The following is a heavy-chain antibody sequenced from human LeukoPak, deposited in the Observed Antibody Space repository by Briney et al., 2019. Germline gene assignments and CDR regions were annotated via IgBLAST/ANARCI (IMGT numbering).Heavy chain of an antibody. CDR1: GGTFSSYA. CDR3: ARGFRAARLRGEAFDI. Sequence: GASVKVSCKASGGTFSSYAISWVRQAPGQGREWMGGIIPIFGTANYAQKFQGRVTITTDESTNTAYMELSSLRSEDTAVYYCARGFRAARLRGEAFDIWGQGTMVTVSS. CDR2: IIPIFGTA. D-gene: IGHD6-6*01. V-gene: IGHV1-69*05. J-gene: IGHJ3*02.